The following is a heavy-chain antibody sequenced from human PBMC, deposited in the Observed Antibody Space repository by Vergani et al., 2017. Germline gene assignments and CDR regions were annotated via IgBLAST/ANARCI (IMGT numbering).Heavy chain of an antibody. D-gene: IGHD3-3*01. CDR1: GGTFSSYA. CDR2: IIPIFGTA. V-gene: IGHV1-69*18. Sequence: QVQLVQSGAEVTKPGSSVKVSCKASGGTFSSYAISWVRQAPGQGLEWMGRIIPIFGTANYAQKFQGRVTITADESTSTAYMELSSLRSDDTAVYYCARDYDFWSGWVSWYGMDVWGQGTTVTVSS. J-gene: IGHJ6*02. CDR3: ARDYDFWSGWVSWYGMDV.